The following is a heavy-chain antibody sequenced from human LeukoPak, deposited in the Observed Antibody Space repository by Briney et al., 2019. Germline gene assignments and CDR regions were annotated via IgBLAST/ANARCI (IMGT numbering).Heavy chain of an antibody. Sequence: ASVKVSCKASGYTFTSYYMHWVRQAPGQGLEWMGIINPSGGSTSYAQKFQGRVTMTRDTSTSTVYMELSSLRSEDTAVYYCARDLAPLVEDSSGYYFDYWGQGTLVTVSS. CDR2: INPSGGST. D-gene: IGHD3-22*01. J-gene: IGHJ4*02. V-gene: IGHV1-46*01. CDR3: ARDLAPLVEDSSGYYFDY. CDR1: GYTFTSYY.